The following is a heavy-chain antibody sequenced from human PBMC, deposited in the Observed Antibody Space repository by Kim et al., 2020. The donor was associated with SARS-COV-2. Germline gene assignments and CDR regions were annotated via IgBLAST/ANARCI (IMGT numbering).Heavy chain of an antibody. V-gene: IGHV3-7*01. CDR2: LNQDGSEK. CDR3: AVGALLAN. Sequence: GGSLRLSCADSGFTFSPYWMTWVRHTPGKGLEWVANLNQDGSEKYYVDSVRGRFTVSRDNAKNSLYLQMDSLRAEDTAVHYCAVGALLANWGHGHLVNVS. CDR1: GFTFSPYW. J-gene: IGHJ4*01.